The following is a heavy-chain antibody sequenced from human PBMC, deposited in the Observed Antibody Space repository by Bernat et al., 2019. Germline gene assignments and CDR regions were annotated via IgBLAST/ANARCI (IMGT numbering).Heavy chain of an antibody. CDR2: ISWNSGSI. D-gene: IGHD2-2*01. V-gene: IGHV3-9*01. J-gene: IGHJ4*02. CDR3: AKGNEYQVLTHFDC. Sequence: EVQLVESGGGLVQPGRSLRLSCAASGFTFDDYAMHWVRQAPGKGLEWVSGISWNSGSIGYADSVKGRFTISRDNAKNSLYLQMNSLRAEDTALYYCAKGNEYQVLTHFDCWGQGTLVTV. CDR1: GFTFDDYA.